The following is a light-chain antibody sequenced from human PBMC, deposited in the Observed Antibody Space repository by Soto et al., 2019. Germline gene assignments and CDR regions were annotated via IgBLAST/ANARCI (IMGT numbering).Light chain of an antibody. J-gene: IGLJ2*01. CDR2: EVH. V-gene: IGLV2-8*01. CDR1: SSDVGGYKF. Sequence: QSALTQPPSASASPGQSVTISCTGTSSDVGGYKFVSWYQQHPGKAPKLLISEVHKRPSGVPDRFSGSKSGNTASLTVSGLQPEDEAYYYCSSFAGATNYIIFGGGTKVTVL. CDR3: SSFAGATNYII.